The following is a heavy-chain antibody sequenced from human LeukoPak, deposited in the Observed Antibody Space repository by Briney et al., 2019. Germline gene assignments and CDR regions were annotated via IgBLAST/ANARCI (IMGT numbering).Heavy chain of an antibody. J-gene: IGHJ4*02. Sequence: GGPLRLSCAASGFTFSSYWMSWVRQAPGKGLEWVANIKQDGSEKYYVDSVKGRFTISRDNAKNSLYLQMNSLRAEDTAVYYCARGRLWFGELFGYWSQGTLVTVSS. CDR1: GFTFSSYW. V-gene: IGHV3-7*01. CDR3: ARGRLWFGELFGY. D-gene: IGHD3-10*01. CDR2: IKQDGSEK.